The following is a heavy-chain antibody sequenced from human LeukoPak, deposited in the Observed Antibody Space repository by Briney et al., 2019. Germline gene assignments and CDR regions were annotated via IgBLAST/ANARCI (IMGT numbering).Heavy chain of an antibody. CDR1: GFTFSSYS. J-gene: IGHJ4*02. CDR2: ISSSSSYI. D-gene: IGHD3-16*02. V-gene: IGHV3-21*01. Sequence: GGSLRLSCAASGFTFSSYSMNWVRQAPGKGLEWVSSISSSSSYIYYADSVKGRFTISRDNAKNSLYLQMNSLRAEDTAVYYCAGEIYDYVWGSYRPLGYWGQGTLVTVSS. CDR3: AGEIYDYVWGSYRPLGY.